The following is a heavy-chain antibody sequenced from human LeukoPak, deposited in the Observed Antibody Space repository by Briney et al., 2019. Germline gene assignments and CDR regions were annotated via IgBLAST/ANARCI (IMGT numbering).Heavy chain of an antibody. CDR3: ARDQGIGAAGVFDS. Sequence: ASVKVSCKVSGYTLTELSMHWVRQAPGQGVEWMGWISAYNDNTNYPQKFQGRVTLTTDTSTSTAYMELRSLTSDDTAMYYCARDQGIGAAGVFDSWGQGTLVTVSS. V-gene: IGHV1-18*01. J-gene: IGHJ4*02. CDR2: ISAYNDNT. CDR1: GYTLTELS. D-gene: IGHD6-13*01.